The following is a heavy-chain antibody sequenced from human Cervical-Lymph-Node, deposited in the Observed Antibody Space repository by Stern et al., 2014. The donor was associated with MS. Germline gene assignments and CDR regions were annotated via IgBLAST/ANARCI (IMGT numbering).Heavy chain of an antibody. CDR2: INPSGAT. V-gene: IGHV1-46*02. D-gene: IGHD2-15*01. CDR1: EYTHNNYL. CDR3: AVRYCSGGRCYSVPDV. Sequence: QVQLVESGSEVKKPGASVKVSCKASEYTHNNYLIHWVRQAPGQRPDWMAVINPSGATTYEQQVQDRVTMTTDASTSTFYMELSRLRSEDTAVYYCAVRYCSGGRCYSVPDVWGQGTTVIVSS. J-gene: IGHJ6*02.